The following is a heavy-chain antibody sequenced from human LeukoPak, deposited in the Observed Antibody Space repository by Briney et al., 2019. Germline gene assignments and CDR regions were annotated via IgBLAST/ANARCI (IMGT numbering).Heavy chain of an antibody. CDR1: GGPISDYY. CDR2: IYYSGGTGDT. D-gene: IGHD3-10*01. V-gene: IGHV4-59*01. CDR3: AGSGAPYYFSS. J-gene: IGHJ5*02. Sequence: PSETLSLTCSVSGGPISDYYWSWIRQSPAEGLEWIGYIYYSGGTGDTDYNPSLNIGVTISVDASKNQFSLKLNSVTAADTAVYYCAGSGAPYYFSSWGQGIRVTVSS.